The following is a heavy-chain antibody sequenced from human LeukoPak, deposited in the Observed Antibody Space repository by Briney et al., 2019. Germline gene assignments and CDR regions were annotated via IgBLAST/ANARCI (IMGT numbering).Heavy chain of an antibody. V-gene: IGHV3-48*04. D-gene: IGHD3-9*01. CDR1: GFTFSSYS. CDR2: IISSSSTI. CDR3: AKESAYYDILTGSYGMDV. Sequence: PGGSLRLSWAASGFTFSSYSMNWVRQAPGKGLEWVSYIISSSSTIYYADSVKGRFTISTDNAKNSLYLQMNSLRAEDTAVYYCAKESAYYDILTGSYGMDVWGQGTTVTVSS. J-gene: IGHJ6*02.